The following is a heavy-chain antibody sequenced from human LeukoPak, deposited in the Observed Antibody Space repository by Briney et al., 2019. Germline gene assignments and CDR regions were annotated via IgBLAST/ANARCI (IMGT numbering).Heavy chain of an antibody. CDR1: GFTFSSYA. D-gene: IGHD6-13*01. CDR3: AKDPGSSSWLGAFDI. Sequence: GRSLRLSCAASGFTFSSYAMSWVRQTPGKGLEWVSAISGSGGSTYYEDSVKGRFTISRDNSKNTLYLQMNSLRAEDTAVYYCAKDPGSSSWLGAFDIWGQGTMVTASS. V-gene: IGHV3-23*01. J-gene: IGHJ3*02. CDR2: ISGSGGST.